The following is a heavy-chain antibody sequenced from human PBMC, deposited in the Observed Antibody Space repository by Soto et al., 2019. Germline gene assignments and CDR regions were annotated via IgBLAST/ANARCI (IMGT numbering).Heavy chain of an antibody. CDR3: ARDLSGDYGALDT. Sequence: TGGSLRLSCAASGFTFSSYGMHWARQGPGKGLEWVAVIWYDGSNKVYADSVKGRFTISKDNSKNTLYLQMNSLRAEDTAVYYCARDLSGDYGALDTWGQGTMVTVS. V-gene: IGHV3-33*01. CDR2: IWYDGSNK. D-gene: IGHD4-17*01. CDR1: GFTFSSYG. J-gene: IGHJ3*02.